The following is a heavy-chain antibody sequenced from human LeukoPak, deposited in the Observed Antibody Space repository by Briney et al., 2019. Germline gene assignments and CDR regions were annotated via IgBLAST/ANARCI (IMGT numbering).Heavy chain of an antibody. Sequence: PSVTLSLTCTVSGGSIRSYYWSWIRQPPGKGLEWIAHIHDSGSTSYSPSLKRRITMPVDTAKNHFSLGLSSVTAAYTAVDYCARHLNAGSYPRDHWGEGTLVTVSS. V-gene: IGHV4-59*08. D-gene: IGHD1-26*01. CDR1: GGSIRSYY. CDR2: IHDSGST. CDR3: ARHLNAGSYPRDH. J-gene: IGHJ4*02.